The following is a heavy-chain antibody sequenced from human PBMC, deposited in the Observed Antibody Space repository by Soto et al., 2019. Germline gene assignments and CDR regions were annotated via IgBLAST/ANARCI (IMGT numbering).Heavy chain of an antibody. CDR2: IXXNXXXX. V-gene: IGHV1-2*02. CDR3: ARDRDFPGDFDY. J-gene: IGHJ4*02. Sequence: AAVKVSCKASVYTFTGYYMHLVRQAPRQGLXGMXXIXXNXXXXXYXXXFQGRVTMTRYTSISTAYMELSRLRSEDTAVYYCARDRDFPGDFDYWGQGTLVTVSS. CDR1: VYTFTGYY.